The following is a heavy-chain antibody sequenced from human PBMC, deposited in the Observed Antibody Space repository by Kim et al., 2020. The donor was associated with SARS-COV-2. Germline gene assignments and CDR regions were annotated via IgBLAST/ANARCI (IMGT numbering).Heavy chain of an antibody. J-gene: IGHJ6*02. Sequence: YYGDPVKGRFSISRDNAKNSLYLQMNSLRVEDTAVYFCAREETFDGMDVWGQGTTVTVSS. D-gene: IGHD3-10*01. V-gene: IGHV3-7*01. CDR3: AREETFDGMDV.